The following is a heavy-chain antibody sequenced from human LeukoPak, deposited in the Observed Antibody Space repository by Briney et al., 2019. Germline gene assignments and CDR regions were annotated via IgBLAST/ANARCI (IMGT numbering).Heavy chain of an antibody. V-gene: IGHV5-51*01. CDR2: IYPGDSDT. CDR1: GCSFTYYW. D-gene: IGHD1-1*01. CDR3: ARQDGNSKYYFDY. J-gene: IGHJ4*02. Sequence: GESLKISCKGSGCSFTYYWIGWVRQMPGKGLEWMGIIYPGDSDTRYRPSFQGQVTISVDKSISTAYLQWSSLKASDTAMYYCARQDGNSKYYFDYWGQGTLATVSS.